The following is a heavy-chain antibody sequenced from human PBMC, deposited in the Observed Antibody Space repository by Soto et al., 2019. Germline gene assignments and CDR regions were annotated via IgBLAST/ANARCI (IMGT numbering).Heavy chain of an antibody. D-gene: IGHD3-3*01. Sequence: LRLSCAASGFTFSSYAMSWVRQAPGKGLEWVSAISGSGGSTYYADSVKGRFTISRDNSKNTLYLQMNSLRAEDTALYYCAKFGLRFLEWLLWFDYWGQGTLVTVSS. J-gene: IGHJ4*02. CDR3: AKFGLRFLEWLLWFDY. CDR1: GFTFSSYA. V-gene: IGHV3-23*01. CDR2: ISGSGGST.